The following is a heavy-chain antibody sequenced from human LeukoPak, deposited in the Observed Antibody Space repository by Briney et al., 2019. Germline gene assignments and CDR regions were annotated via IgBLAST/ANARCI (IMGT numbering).Heavy chain of an antibody. CDR2: IWYDGSNK. CDR3: AREGVLYYGSGSYYVPGGLCY. J-gene: IGHJ4*02. D-gene: IGHD3-10*01. V-gene: IGHV3-33*01. CDR1: GSTFSSYG. Sequence: HPGGSLRLSCAASGSTFSSYGMHWVRQAPGKGLEWVAVIWYDGSNKYYADSVKGRFTISRDNSKNTLYLQMNSLRAEDTAVYYCAREGVLYYGSGSYYVPGGLCYWGQGTLVTVSS.